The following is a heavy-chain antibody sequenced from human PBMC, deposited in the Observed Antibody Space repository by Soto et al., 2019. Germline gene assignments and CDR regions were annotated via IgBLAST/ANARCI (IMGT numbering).Heavy chain of an antibody. D-gene: IGHD2-21*02. CDR3: ARGGHVVVVTAAFDS. V-gene: IGHV1-46*03. CDR2: INPSGGHT. CDR1: GNTFSNYY. J-gene: IGHJ4*02. Sequence: QVQLVQSGAEVKKPGASVKVSCKASGNTFSNYYIHWVRQAPGQGLEWMGTINPSGGHTTYAQKFLGRVTMTRDTSTSTLYMELTSLRSEATAGYFCARGGHVVVVTAAFDSWGQGTLVTVSS.